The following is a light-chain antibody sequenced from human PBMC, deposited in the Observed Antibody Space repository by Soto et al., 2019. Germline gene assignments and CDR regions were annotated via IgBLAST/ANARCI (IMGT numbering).Light chain of an antibody. CDR2: DVS. J-gene: IGLJ2*01. CDR1: SSDVGGYNY. Sequence: QSALTQPASVSGSPGQSITISCTGTSSDVGGYNYVSWYQQHPGKAPKLMIYDVSDRPSGVSNRFSDSKSGNTASLTISGLQAEDEADYYCSSYTSSTTVLFGGGTKLTVL. V-gene: IGLV2-14*03. CDR3: SSYTSSTTVL.